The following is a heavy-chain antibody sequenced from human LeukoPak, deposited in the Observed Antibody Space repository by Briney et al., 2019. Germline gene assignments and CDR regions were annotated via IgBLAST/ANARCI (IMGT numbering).Heavy chain of an antibody. CDR3: ARALSRGYSGYDYGLGY. CDR2: ISASNGNT. V-gene: IGHV1-18*01. CDR1: GYTFINYG. Sequence: GASVKVSCKASGYTFINYGVTWVRQAPEQGLEWMGWISASNGNTNYAQKLQGRVTMTTETSTSTAYMELRSLRSDDTAVYYCARALSRGYSGYDYGLGYWGQGTLVTVSS. D-gene: IGHD5-12*01. J-gene: IGHJ4*02.